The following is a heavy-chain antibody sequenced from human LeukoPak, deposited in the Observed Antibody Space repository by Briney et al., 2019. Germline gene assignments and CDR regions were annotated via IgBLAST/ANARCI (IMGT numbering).Heavy chain of an antibody. J-gene: IGHJ4*02. D-gene: IGHD1-1*01. V-gene: IGHV3-23*01. CDR3: AKDKVPGDY. Sequence: GGSLRLSCAAPGFTFSSYGMSWVRQAPGKGLEWVSAISGSGGSTYYADSVKGRFTISRHNSKNTLYLQINSLRGEDTAVYYCAKDKVPGDYCGQGTLVTVSS. CDR2: ISGSGGST. CDR1: GFTFSSYG.